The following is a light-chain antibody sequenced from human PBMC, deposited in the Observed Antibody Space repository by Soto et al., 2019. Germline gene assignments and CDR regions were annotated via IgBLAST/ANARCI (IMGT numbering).Light chain of an antibody. J-gene: IGLJ1*01. CDR1: SSDVGSYNL. CDR3: CSYAGSSSFYV. V-gene: IGLV2-23*02. CDR2: EVN. Sequence: QSALTQPASVSGSPGQSITISCTGTSSDVGSYNLVSWYQHHPDEAPKLIIYEVNKRPSGVSNRFSGSKSGNTASLTISGLQAEEEADYYCCSYAGSSSFYVFGSGTKLTVL.